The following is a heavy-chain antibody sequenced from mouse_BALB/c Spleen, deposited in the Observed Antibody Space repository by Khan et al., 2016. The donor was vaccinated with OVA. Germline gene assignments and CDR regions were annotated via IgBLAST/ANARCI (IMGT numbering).Heavy chain of an antibody. CDR2: IWAGGST. CDR3: ARDTTATPY. V-gene: IGHV2-9*02. Sequence: QVQLKQSGPGLVAPSQSLSITCTVSGFSLTSYGVHWVRQPPGKGLEWLGIIWAGGSTNYNSAPMSRLSISKDNSKSQVFLKMNSLQTDDTARYYCARDTTATPYWGQGTLVTVSA. D-gene: IGHD1-2*01. CDR1: GFSLTSYG. J-gene: IGHJ3*01.